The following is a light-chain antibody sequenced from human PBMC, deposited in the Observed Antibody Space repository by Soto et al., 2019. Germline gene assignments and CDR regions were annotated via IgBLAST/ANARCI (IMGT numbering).Light chain of an antibody. Sequence: SALTQPASVSGSPGQSIIISCTGTSSDVGYYNFVSWYQQHPGKAPKLMMYEVSNRPSGVPNRFSGSKSGNTASLTISGLQAEDEADYYCSSFTASTNIVFGTGTKVTV. CDR2: EVS. V-gene: IGLV2-14*01. CDR1: SSDVGYYNF. J-gene: IGLJ1*01. CDR3: SSFTASTNIV.